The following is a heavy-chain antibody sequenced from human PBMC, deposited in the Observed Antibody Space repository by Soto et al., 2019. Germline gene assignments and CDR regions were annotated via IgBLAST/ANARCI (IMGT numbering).Heavy chain of an antibody. V-gene: IGHV4-39*01. D-gene: IGHD3-10*01. J-gene: IGHJ6*03. CDR1: GGSISSSSYY. CDR3: ARLFGSGSYYGGYYYYYYMDV. Sequence: SETLSLTCTVSGGSISSSSYYWGWIRQPPGKGLEWFGSIYYSGSTYYNPSLKSRVTISVDTSKNQFSLKLSSVTAADTAVYYCARLFGSGSYYGGYYYYYYMDVWGKGTTVTVSS. CDR2: IYYSGST.